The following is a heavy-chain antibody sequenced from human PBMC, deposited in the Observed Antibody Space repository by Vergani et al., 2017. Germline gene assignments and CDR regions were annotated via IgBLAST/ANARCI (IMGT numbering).Heavy chain of an antibody. CDR2: ISSSSSYI. J-gene: IGHJ3*02. V-gene: IGHV3-21*01. CDR1: GFTFSSYS. Sequence: EVQLVESGGGLVKPGGSLRLSCAASGFTFSSYSMNWVRQAPGKGLEWASSISSSSSYIYYADSVKGRITISRDNAKNSLYLQMNSLRAEDTAVYYCASAEVVVHRGAFDIWGQGTMVTVSS. CDR3: ASAEVVVHRGAFDI. D-gene: IGHD2-2*01.